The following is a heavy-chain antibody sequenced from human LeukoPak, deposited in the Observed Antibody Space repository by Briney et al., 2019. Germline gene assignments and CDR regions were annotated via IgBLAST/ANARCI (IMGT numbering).Heavy chain of an antibody. Sequence: GGSLRLSCAVSGFTFSSYTMNWVRQAPGKGLEGVSSITSSSSYIDYADSVKGRFILSRDNANKSIALQMNSLRAEDTAVYYCARVVTGHGFEIWGQGAMVTVSS. J-gene: IGHJ3*02. CDR1: GFTFSSYT. CDR3: ARVVTGHGFEI. CDR2: ITSSSSYI. D-gene: IGHD7-27*01. V-gene: IGHV3-21*01.